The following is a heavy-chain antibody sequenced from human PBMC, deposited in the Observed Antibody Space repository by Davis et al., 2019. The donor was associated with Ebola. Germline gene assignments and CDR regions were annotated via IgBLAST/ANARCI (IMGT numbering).Heavy chain of an antibody. D-gene: IGHD3-22*01. V-gene: IGHV4-59*01. Sequence: MPSETLSLTCTVSGGSISSYYWSWIRQPPGKGLEWIGSNYYSGSTYYNPSLKSRVTVSVDTSKNQFSLKLNSVTPADTAVYFCARGSKWFPFDYWGQGTLVTVSS. CDR2: NYYSGST. J-gene: IGHJ4*02. CDR3: ARGSKWFPFDY. CDR1: GGSISSYY.